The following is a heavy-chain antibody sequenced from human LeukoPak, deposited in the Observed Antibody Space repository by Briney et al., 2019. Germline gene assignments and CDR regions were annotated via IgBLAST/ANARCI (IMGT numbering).Heavy chain of an antibody. J-gene: IGHJ5*02. D-gene: IGHD3-9*01. CDR3: ARTQYYDILTGYYISGWFDP. V-gene: IGHV1-69*05. CDR2: IIPIFGTT. Sequence: ASVKVSCKASGDTFSNYVISWFRQAPGQGLEWMGGIIPIFGTTHFAQKFQGRVTMTRDTSTSTVYMELSSLRSEDTAVYYCARTQYYDILTGYYISGWFDPWGQGTLVTVSS. CDR1: GDTFSNYV.